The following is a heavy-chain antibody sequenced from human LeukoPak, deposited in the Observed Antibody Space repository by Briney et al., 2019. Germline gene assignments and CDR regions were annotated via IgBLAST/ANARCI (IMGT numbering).Heavy chain of an antibody. J-gene: IGHJ4*02. D-gene: IGHD2-2*01. CDR1: GFTFSSYW. Sequence: PGGSLRLSCAASGFTFSSYWMSWVRQAPGKGLEWVANIKQDGSEKYYVDSVKGRFTISRDNAKNSLYLQMNSLRAEDTAVYYCARSYGGYCTSTSCFPPGDWGQGTLVIVSS. V-gene: IGHV3-7*01. CDR2: IKQDGSEK. CDR3: ARSYGGYCTSTSCFPPGD.